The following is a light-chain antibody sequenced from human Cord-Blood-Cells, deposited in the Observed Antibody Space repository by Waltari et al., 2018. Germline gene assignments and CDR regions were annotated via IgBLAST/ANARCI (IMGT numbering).Light chain of an antibody. CDR2: DVS. CDR1: SSDVGGYNY. V-gene: IGLV2-14*03. Sequence: QSALTQPASVSGSPGQSITISCTGTSSDVGGYNYVSWYQAHPGKAPKHMIYDVSNRPSGVSNRCSVSKSGNTASLTISGLQAEDEADYDCSSYTSSSTWVFGGGTKLTVL. J-gene: IGLJ3*02. CDR3: SSYTSSSTWV.